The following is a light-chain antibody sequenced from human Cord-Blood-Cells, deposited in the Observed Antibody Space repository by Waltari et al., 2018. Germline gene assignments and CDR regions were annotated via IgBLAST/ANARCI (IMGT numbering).Light chain of an antibody. CDR1: QSISSY. CDR3: QQSYSTPRT. CDR2: AES. Sequence: DIQMTQSPSSLSASVGDRVTITCRASQSISSYLNWYQEKPGKAPKLLIYAESSLQSGFPSMFSGSGSGTDFTLTISSLQPEDFATYYCQQSYSTPRTFGQGTKVEIK. V-gene: IGKV1-39*01. J-gene: IGKJ1*01.